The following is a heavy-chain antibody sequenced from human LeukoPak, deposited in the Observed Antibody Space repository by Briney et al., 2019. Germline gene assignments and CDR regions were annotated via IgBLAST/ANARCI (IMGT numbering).Heavy chain of an antibody. D-gene: IGHD1-26*01. Sequence: GGSLRLSCAASGFILNRNYMNWVRQVPEKGLEWVSVIYSDGSTHYADSVQGRFIISRDNSKNTVGLQMNDLRTEDTAVYYCARSWDARLNFDYWGQGTLVTVSS. J-gene: IGHJ4*02. CDR1: GFILNRNY. CDR2: IYSDGST. V-gene: IGHV3-66*02. CDR3: ARSWDARLNFDY.